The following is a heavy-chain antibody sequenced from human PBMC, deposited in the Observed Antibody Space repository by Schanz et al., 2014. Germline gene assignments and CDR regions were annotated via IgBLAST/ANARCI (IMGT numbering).Heavy chain of an antibody. CDR2: ISGSGAST. CDR1: GFSFSSYA. V-gene: IGHV3-23*01. Sequence: EVQLLESGGGLVQPGGSLRLSCATSGFSFSSYAINWVRQAPGKGLEWVSGISGSGASTYYADSVKGRFTISRDNSNKTVDLQMNSLRAEDTALYYCVRDELLWFGEVLSLYYWGQGALVTVSS. CDR3: VRDELLWFGEVLSLYY. J-gene: IGHJ4*02. D-gene: IGHD3-10*01.